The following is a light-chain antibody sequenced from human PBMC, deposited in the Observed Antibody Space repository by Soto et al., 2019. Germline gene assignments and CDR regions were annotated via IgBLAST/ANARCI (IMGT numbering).Light chain of an antibody. V-gene: IGLV2-14*03. CDR1: SSDVGGYNF. CDR2: DVN. J-gene: IGLJ1*01. Sequence: QSALTQPASVSGSPGQSITISCTGTSSDVGGYNFVSWYQQHPGKVPKLMIFDVNRRPSGVSDRFSGSKSGNTASLTISGFQAEDGGDYYCCSYTSSSAHVFGSGTKVTVL. CDR3: CSYTSSSAHV.